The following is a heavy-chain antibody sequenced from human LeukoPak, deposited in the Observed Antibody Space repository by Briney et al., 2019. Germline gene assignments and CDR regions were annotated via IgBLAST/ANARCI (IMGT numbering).Heavy chain of an antibody. CDR2: ISYDGSNK. D-gene: IGHD3-16*02. CDR3: ARSYSYTFGGVIVIHALGY. J-gene: IGHJ4*02. V-gene: IGHV3-30-3*01. CDR1: GFTFSSYA. Sequence: PGGSLRLSCAASGFTFSSYAMHWVRQAPGKGLEWVAVISYDGSNKYYADSVKGRFTISRDNSKNTLYLQMNSLRAEDTAVYYCARSYSYTFGGVIVIHALGYWGQGTLVTVSS.